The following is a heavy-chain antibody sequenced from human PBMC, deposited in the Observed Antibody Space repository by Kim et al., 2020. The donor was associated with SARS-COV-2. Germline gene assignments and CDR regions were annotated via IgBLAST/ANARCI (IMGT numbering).Heavy chain of an antibody. V-gene: IGHV4-4*02. Sequence: SETLSLTCAVSGGSISSSNWWSWVRQSPGKGLEWIGEIFHSGSTNYNPSLKSRLTISIDKSQNQFSVKLSSVTAADTGVYYCARVISGSYSGGMDVWGQGTTVTVSS. CDR2: IFHSGST. CDR3: ARVISGSYSGGMDV. D-gene: IGHD3-10*01. CDR1: GGSISSSNW. J-gene: IGHJ6*02.